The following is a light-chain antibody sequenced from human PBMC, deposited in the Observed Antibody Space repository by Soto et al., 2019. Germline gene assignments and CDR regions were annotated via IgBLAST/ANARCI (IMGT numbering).Light chain of an antibody. CDR2: KAS. J-gene: IGKJ1*01. CDR1: QTISSW. CDR3: QHYNSYSEA. Sequence: DIQMTQSPSTLSGSVGDRVTITCLASQTISSWLAWYQQKPGKAPKLLIYKASTLKSGFPSRFSGSGSGTEFTLTISSLQPDDFATYYCQHYNSYSEAFGQGTKVDNK. V-gene: IGKV1-5*03.